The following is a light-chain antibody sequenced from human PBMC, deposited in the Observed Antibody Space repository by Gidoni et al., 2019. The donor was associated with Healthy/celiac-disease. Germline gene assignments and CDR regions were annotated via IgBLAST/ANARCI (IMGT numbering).Light chain of an antibody. Sequence: DIQMTQSPSSLSASVGDRVTITCRDSQSISSYLNWYQQKPGKAPKLLIYAASRLQSGVPSRFSGSGSGTDFTLTISSLQPEDFATYYCQQSYSTPPRTFGQGTKVEIK. CDR1: QSISSY. CDR2: AAS. J-gene: IGKJ1*01. CDR3: QQSYSTPPRT. V-gene: IGKV1-39*01.